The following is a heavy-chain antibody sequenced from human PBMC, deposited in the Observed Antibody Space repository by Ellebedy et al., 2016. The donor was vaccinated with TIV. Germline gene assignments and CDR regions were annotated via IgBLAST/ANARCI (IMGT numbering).Heavy chain of an antibody. D-gene: IGHD5-24*01. CDR2: ISSSSSYI. V-gene: IGHV3-21*01. CDR3: ARQSQKLATIPGDLGY. CDR1: GFTFSSYS. J-gene: IGHJ4*02. Sequence: PGGSLRLSCAASGFTFSSYSMNWVRQAPGKGLEWVSSISSSSSYIYYADSVKGRFTISRENAKNSLYLQMNSLRAEDTAVYYCARQSQKLATIPGDLGYWGQGTLVTVSS.